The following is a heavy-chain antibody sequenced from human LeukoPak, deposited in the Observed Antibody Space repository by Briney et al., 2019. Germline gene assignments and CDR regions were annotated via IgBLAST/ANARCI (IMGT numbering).Heavy chain of an antibody. CDR3: AKAHSGYCSSTSCLHWFDP. J-gene: IGHJ5*02. CDR1: GFTFSSYA. CDR2: ISGSGGST. Sequence: GGSLRLSCAASGFTFSSYAMSWVRQAPGKGLEWVSAISGSGGSTYYADSVKGRFTISRDNSKNTLYLQMNSLRAEDMAVYYCAKAHSGYCSSTSCLHWFDPWGQGTLVTVSS. D-gene: IGHD2-2*01. V-gene: IGHV3-23*01.